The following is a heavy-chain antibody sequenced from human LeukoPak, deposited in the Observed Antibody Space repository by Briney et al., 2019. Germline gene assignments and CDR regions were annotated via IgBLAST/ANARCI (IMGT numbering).Heavy chain of an antibody. CDR3: ARIAYCSTTSCHD. Sequence: SETLSLTCTVSGGSISSSSYYWGWIRQPPGKGLEWIGSIYYSGSTYYNPSLKSRVTISVDTSKNQFSLKLSSVTAADTAVYYCARIAYCSTTSCHDWGQGTLVTVSS. V-gene: IGHV4-39*01. J-gene: IGHJ4*02. D-gene: IGHD2-2*01. CDR2: IYYSGST. CDR1: GGSISSSSYY.